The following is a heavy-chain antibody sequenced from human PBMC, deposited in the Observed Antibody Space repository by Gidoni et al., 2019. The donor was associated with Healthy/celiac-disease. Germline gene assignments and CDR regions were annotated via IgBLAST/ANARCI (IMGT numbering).Heavy chain of an antibody. CDR2: INPNSGGT. V-gene: IGHV1-2*02. Sequence: QVQLVQSGAEVKKPGASVKVSCKASGYTFTGYYMHWVRQAPGQGLEWMGWINPNSGGTNYAQKFQGRVTMTRDTSISTAYMELSRLRSDDTAVYYCARERYDYVWGSYRGGFDYWGQGTLVTVSS. D-gene: IGHD3-16*02. J-gene: IGHJ4*02. CDR1: GYTFTGYY. CDR3: ARERYDYVWGSYRGGFDY.